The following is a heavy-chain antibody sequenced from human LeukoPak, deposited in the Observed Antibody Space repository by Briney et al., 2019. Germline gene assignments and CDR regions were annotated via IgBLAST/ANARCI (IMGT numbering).Heavy chain of an antibody. CDR1: GFIFSNYE. V-gene: IGHV3-48*03. J-gene: IGHJ6*03. CDR3: ASGVYCSGGSCRYYYYYTDV. Sequence: GGSLGLSCAASGFIFSNYEMNWVRQAPGKGLEWVSYINPSGSTIYYADSVKGRFTMSRDNAKNSLYLQMNSLRAEDTAVYYCASGVYCSGGSCRYYYYYTDVWGKGTTVTISS. CDR2: INPSGSTI. D-gene: IGHD2-15*01.